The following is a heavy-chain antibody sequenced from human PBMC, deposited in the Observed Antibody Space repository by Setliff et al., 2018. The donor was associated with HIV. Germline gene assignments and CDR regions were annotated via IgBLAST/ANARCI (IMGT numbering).Heavy chain of an antibody. CDR2: IYYSGST. CDR3: ARRTAPPSGFYSHYYLDV. CDR1: GGSIGSGGYY. D-gene: IGHD6-6*01. J-gene: IGHJ6*03. Sequence: SETLSLTCTVSGGSIGSGGYYWSWIRQHPGKGLEWIGYIYYSGSTYYNPSFKRRLSISVDTSKNQFSPKLSSVTAADTAVYYCARRTAPPSGFYSHYYLDVWGKGTTVTVSS. V-gene: IGHV4-31*03.